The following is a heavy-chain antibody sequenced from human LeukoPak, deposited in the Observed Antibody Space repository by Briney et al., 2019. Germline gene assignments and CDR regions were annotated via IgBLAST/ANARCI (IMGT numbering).Heavy chain of an antibody. D-gene: IGHD6-25*01. J-gene: IGHJ4*02. Sequence: GESLKISCKVSGYRFNSYWISWVRQRPGKGLEWMGRVDPSDSHTNYSPFVQGHVTISADRSSSTAFLQWSSLEASDTARYYCARSGAATIVTLLDSWGQGTLVSVSS. CDR1: GYRFNSYW. CDR3: ARSGAATIVTLLDS. V-gene: IGHV5-10-1*01. CDR2: VDPSDSHT.